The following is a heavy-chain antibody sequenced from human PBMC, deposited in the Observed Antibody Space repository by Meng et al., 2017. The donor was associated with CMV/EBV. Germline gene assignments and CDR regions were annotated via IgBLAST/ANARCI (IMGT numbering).Heavy chain of an antibody. CDR2: ISSNGSTI. J-gene: IGHJ5*02. CDR3: ARDHHLMYYYDTSGYYP. V-gene: IGHV3-48*03. CDR1: GFTFSSYE. D-gene: IGHD3-22*01. Sequence: GESLKISCAASGFTFSSYEMNWVRQAPGKGLEWVSYISSNGSTIYYADSVKGRFTISRDNAKNSLYLQMNSLRAEDSAVYYCARDHHLMYYYDTSGYYPWGRGTLVTVSS.